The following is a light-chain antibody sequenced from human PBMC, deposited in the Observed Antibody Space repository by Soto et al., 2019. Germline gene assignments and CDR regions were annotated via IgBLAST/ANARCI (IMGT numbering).Light chain of an antibody. Sequence: EIVLTQSPGTLSLSPGERATLSCRASQSISSYLAWYQQKPGQAPRLLIYGASSRATGIPARFSGSGSGTDFSLTITRLEPADFAVYYCQQYGSSPGTFGQGTKLEIK. CDR2: GAS. CDR3: QQYGSSPGT. CDR1: QSISSY. J-gene: IGKJ2*01. V-gene: IGKV3-20*01.